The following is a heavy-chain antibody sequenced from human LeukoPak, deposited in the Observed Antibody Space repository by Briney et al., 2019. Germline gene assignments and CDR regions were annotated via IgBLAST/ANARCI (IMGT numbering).Heavy chain of an antibody. D-gene: IGHD3-10*01. Sequence: PGGSLRLSCAASGFTFSNAWLNWVRQAPGKGLEWVGHIKSKTDGGTTDYAAPVKGRFTISRDDSRNTLFLQMNSLKTEDTAVYYCTLPWGSGSYYDYWGQGTLVTASS. CDR2: IKSKTDGGTT. CDR3: TLPWGSGSYYDY. J-gene: IGHJ4*02. CDR1: GFTFSNAW. V-gene: IGHV3-15*01.